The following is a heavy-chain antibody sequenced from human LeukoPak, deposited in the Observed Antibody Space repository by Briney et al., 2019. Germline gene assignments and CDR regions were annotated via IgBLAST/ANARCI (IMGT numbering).Heavy chain of an antibody. J-gene: IGHJ4*02. CDR2: ISGGGETT. V-gene: IGHV3-23*01. Sequence: GGSLRLSCAASGFNFNNYAMNWVHQAPGKGLEWASSISGGGETTYYADSAKGRFTISRDNSQNTLYLQMNSLRAEDTAVYYCARDYADYVGYFFFDYWGQGTLVTVSS. D-gene: IGHD4-17*01. CDR3: ARDYADYVGYFFFDY. CDR1: GFNFNNYA.